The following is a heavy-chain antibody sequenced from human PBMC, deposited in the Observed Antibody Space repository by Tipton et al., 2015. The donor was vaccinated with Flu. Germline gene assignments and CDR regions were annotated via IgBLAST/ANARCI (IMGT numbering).Heavy chain of an antibody. V-gene: IGHV3-33*01. D-gene: IGHD6-19*01. J-gene: IGHJ4*02. CDR3: AREWLDYYFDY. CDR2: MWFDGSHE. Sequence: SLRLSCVASGFTFRSYAMHWVRQAPGKGLEWVAGMWFDGSHEYYADSVKGRFTVSRDNSKNTLHLQMDRLRAEDTAVYFCAREWLDYYFDYWGQGSLVIVSS. CDR1: GFTFRSYA.